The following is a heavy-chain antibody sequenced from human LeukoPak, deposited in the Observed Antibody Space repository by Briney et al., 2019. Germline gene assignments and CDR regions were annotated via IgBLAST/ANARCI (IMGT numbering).Heavy chain of an antibody. J-gene: IGHJ4*02. V-gene: IGHV4-61*02. CDR3: ARHMGRIAVSDNFDY. Sequence: PSETLSLTCTVSGNSISSGDNYWSWIRQPAGKGLEWIGRIYTSGSTNYNPSLKSRVTISVDTSKNQFSLKLSSVTAADTAVYYCARHMGRIAVSDNFDYWGQGTLVTVSS. CDR1: GNSISSGDNY. CDR2: IYTSGST. D-gene: IGHD6-19*01.